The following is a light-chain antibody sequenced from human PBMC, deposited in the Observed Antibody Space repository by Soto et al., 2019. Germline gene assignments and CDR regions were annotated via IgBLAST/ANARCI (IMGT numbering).Light chain of an antibody. CDR2: ANN. J-gene: IGLJ2*01. Sequence: QSVLTQPPSVSAAPRQKVTISCSGSSSNIGNNYVSWYQQLPGTAPKLLIYANNKRPSGIPDRFSGSESGTSATLGITGLQTGDEADYYCGTWDSSLSAGGVFGGGTKLTVL. CDR3: GTWDSSLSAGGV. V-gene: IGLV1-51*01. CDR1: SSNIGNNY.